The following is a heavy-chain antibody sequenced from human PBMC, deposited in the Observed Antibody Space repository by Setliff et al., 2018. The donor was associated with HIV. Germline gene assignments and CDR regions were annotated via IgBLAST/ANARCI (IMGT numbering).Heavy chain of an antibody. CDR1: GFTFSSYS. D-gene: IGHD2-15*01. Sequence: GSLRLSCSASGFTFSSYSMNWVRQAPGKGLEWVSSIGSSSSYIYYAGSVKGRFTISRDNAKNSLYLQMNSLRAEDTAVYYCLPKRIVVPYWGQGTLVTVSS. CDR3: LPKRIVVPY. CDR2: IGSSSSYI. V-gene: IGHV3-21*01. J-gene: IGHJ4*02.